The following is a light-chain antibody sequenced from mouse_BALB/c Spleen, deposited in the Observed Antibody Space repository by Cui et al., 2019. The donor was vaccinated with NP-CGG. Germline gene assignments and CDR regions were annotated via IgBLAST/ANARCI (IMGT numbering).Light chain of an antibody. J-gene: IGLJ1*01. CDR1: TGAVTNSNY. CDR2: GTN. V-gene: IGLV1*01. Sequence: QAVVTQQSALTTSPGETVTRTCRSSTGAVTNSNYVNWVQEKSDHLFTGLIGGTNNRPPGVPAKFSGSLIGDKAALTITGTQTEDEAIYFCALWYSNHWVFGGGTKLTVL. CDR3: ALWYSNHWV.